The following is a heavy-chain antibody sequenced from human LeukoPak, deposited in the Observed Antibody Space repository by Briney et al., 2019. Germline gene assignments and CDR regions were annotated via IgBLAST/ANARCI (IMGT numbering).Heavy chain of an antibody. V-gene: IGHV3-33*08. CDR3: AGGKDTFDY. CDR1: GFTFSSSA. D-gene: IGHD2-15*01. J-gene: IGHJ4*02. CDR2: IWYDGSNK. Sequence: GGSLRLSCAASGFTFSSSAMSWVRQAPGKGLEWVAVIWYDGSNKYYADSVKGRFTISRDNSKNTLYLQMNSLRAEDTAVYYCAGGKDTFDYWGQGTLVTVSS.